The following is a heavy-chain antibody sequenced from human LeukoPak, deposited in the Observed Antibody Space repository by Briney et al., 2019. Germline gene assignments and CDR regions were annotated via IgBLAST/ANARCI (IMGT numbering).Heavy chain of an antibody. Sequence: ASVKVSCKVSGYTFTSYDINWVRHATGQGREWMGWMNTNSGNTVYTQKFEGKATMTRHTSIRTAYMELSSLRSEDTAVYYCARHTMVRGVTYDFAYWGQGTLVTVSS. D-gene: IGHD3-10*01. CDR2: MNTNSGNT. J-gene: IGHJ4*02. V-gene: IGHV1-8*01. CDR3: ARHTMVRGVTYDFAY. CDR1: GYTFTSYD.